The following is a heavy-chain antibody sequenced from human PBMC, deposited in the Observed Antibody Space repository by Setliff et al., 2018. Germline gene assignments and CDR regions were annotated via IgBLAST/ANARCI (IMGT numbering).Heavy chain of an antibody. V-gene: IGHV1-24*01. J-gene: IGHJ4*02. CDR2: FDPEDGET. CDR3: ATDMGYSGYDAGGHFDY. CDR1: GATFSSHG. Sequence: EASVKVSCKASGATFSSHGISWVRQAPGQGLEWMGGFDPEDGETIYAQKFQGRVTMTEDTSTDTAYMELSSLRSEDTAVYYCATDMGYSGYDAGGHFDYWGQGTLVTVS. D-gene: IGHD5-12*01.